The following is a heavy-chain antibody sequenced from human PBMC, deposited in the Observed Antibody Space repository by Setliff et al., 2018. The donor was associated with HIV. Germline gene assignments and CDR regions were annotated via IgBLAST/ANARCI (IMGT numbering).Heavy chain of an antibody. Sequence: SVKVSCKASGGTFSSCAISWVRQAPGQGLEWMGRIIPVFGTANYAHKFQGRVTITADKSTSTVYMELTRLRSEDTAVYYCARTLGYCSGGSCYLDYWGQGTLVTVSS. J-gene: IGHJ4*02. CDR3: ARTLGYCSGGSCYLDY. V-gene: IGHV1-69*06. D-gene: IGHD2-15*01. CDR2: IIPVFGTA. CDR1: GGTFSSCA.